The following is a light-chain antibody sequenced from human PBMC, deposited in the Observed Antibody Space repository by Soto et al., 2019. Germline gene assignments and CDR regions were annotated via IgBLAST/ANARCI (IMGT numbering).Light chain of an antibody. J-gene: IGLJ2*01. CDR3: QAWDSSTACVV. CDR1: KLGDKY. CDR2: QDS. Sequence: SYELTQPPSVSVSPGQTASITCSGDKLGDKYACWYQQKPGQSPVLVIYQDSKRPSGIHERFSGSNSGNTATLTISGTQAMDEADYYCQAWDSSTACVVFGGGTKLTVL. V-gene: IGLV3-1*01.